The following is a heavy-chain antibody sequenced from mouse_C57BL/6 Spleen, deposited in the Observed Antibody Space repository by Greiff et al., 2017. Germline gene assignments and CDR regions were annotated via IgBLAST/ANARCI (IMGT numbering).Heavy chain of an antibody. CDR3: ARCHYGSSYGFAY. D-gene: IGHD1-1*01. J-gene: IGHJ3*01. CDR2: IYPGDGDT. CDR1: GYAFSSYW. V-gene: IGHV1-80*01. Sequence: QVQLQQSGAELVKPGASVKISCKASGYAFSSYWMNWVKQRPGKGLEWIGQIYPGDGDTNYNGKFKGKATLTADKSSSTAYMQLSSLTSEDSAVYFCARCHYGSSYGFAYWGQGTLVTVSA.